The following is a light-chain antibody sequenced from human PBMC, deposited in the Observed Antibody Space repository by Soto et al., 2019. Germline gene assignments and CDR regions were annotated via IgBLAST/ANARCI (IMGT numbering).Light chain of an antibody. V-gene: IGKV1-5*03. CDR3: QQYARFPYT. J-gene: IGKJ2*01. Sequence: DIKMTQSPSTLSASVGDTVTITCRASQSLSYWLAWYQQKPGQAPKLLIHKASTLESGVPSRFSGSGSGTEFTLTISSLQPDDFATFYCQQYARFPYTFGQGTKLEIK. CDR1: QSLSYW. CDR2: KAS.